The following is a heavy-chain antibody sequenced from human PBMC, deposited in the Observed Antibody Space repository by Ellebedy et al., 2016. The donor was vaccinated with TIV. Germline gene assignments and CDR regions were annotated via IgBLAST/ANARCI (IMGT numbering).Heavy chain of an antibody. CDR1: GGSISSSSYY. V-gene: IGHV4-39*01. D-gene: IGHD5-18*01. CDR2: IYYSGST. Sequence: SETLSLXXTVSGGSISSSSYYWGWIRQPPGKGLEWIGSIYYSGSTYYNPSLKSRVTISVDTSKNQFSLKLSSVTAADTAVYYCARIIRRMVTPDINWFDPWGQGTLVTVSS. CDR3: ARIIRRMVTPDINWFDP. J-gene: IGHJ5*02.